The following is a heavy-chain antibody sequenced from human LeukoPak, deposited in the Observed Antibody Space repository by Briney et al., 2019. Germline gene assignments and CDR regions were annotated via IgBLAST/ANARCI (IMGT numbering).Heavy chain of an antibody. Sequence: GGSLRLSCAASGFTFSSYSMNWVRQVPGKGLVRVSRINSDGSSATYADSVKGRFTISRDNAKNTLYLQMNSLRAEDTAVYYCASWSSLGSGYYIDYWGQGTLVTVSS. CDR3: ASWSSLGSGYYIDY. V-gene: IGHV3-74*01. D-gene: IGHD3-22*01. CDR2: INSDGSSA. J-gene: IGHJ4*02. CDR1: GFTFSSYS.